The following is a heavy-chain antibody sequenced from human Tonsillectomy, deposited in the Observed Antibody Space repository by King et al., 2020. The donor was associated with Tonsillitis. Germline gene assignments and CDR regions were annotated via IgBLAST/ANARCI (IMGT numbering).Heavy chain of an antibody. Sequence: QLQESGAGLMKPSETLSLTCTVSGDSITSSFWNWIRQAPGKGLEWIGYVYHTGSTTYSPSLKSRVTILVDKSKNQFSLEMTSVTAADTAVYFCARGTAQPGRPAAGYILDVWGQGTTVTVSS. J-gene: IGHJ6*02. CDR1: GDSITSSF. CDR2: VYHTGST. D-gene: IGHD6-13*01. V-gene: IGHV4-59*01. CDR3: ARGTAQPGRPAAGYILDV.